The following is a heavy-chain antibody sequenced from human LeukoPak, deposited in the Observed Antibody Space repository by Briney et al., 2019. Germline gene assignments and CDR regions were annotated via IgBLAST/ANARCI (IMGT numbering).Heavy chain of an antibody. V-gene: IGHV3-11*01. CDR1: GFIFGDCY. J-gene: IGHJ5*02. CDR3: ARMGDYSEFDP. CDR2: IGSYSSPI. D-gene: IGHD3-16*01. Sequence: GGSLRLSCAASGFIFGDCYMSWIRQAPGKGLEWVSYIGSYSSPIYYADSVQGRFAISRENAKNLLHLEMNSLRAEDTAVYYCARMGDYSEFDPWGQGTLVTVSS.